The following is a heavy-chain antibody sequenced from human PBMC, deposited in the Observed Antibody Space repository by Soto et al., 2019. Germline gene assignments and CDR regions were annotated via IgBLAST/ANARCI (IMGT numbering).Heavy chain of an antibody. CDR2: IIPLFGTT. CDR3: AAELGFGKLSVV. Sequence: QVQAVQSGVEVRRPGSSVKVSCKASGDTFKNCVISWVRQAPGQGLEWMGGIIPLFGTTDFAQRFQGRLTITTDESTTTAYMELSRLISEDTATYYCAAELGFGKLSVVRGQGTTVVVSS. CDR1: GDTFKNCV. V-gene: IGHV1-69*01. J-gene: IGHJ6*02. D-gene: IGHD3-10*01.